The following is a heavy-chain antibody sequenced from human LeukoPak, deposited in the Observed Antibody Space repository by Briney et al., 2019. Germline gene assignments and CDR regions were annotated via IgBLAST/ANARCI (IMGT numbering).Heavy chain of an antibody. Sequence: GGSLRLSCAASGFTFSSYDMHWVRQATGKGLEWVSAIGTAGDTYYADSVKGRFTISRDNSKNTLYLQMNSLRAEDTAVYYCAKQVTYYYDSSGIDWGQGTLVTVSS. J-gene: IGHJ4*02. CDR2: IGTAGDT. D-gene: IGHD3-22*01. CDR1: GFTFSSYD. CDR3: AKQVTYYYDSSGID. V-gene: IGHV3-13*01.